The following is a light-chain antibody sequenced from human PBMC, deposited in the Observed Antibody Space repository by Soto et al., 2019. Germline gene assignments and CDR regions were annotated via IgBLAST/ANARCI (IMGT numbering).Light chain of an antibody. CDR1: QGISSY. Sequence: AIRMTQSPSSFSTSTGDRVTITCRASQGISSYLAWYQQKPGKAPKLLIYAASTLQSGVPSRFSGSRSGTDFTPTVSSLQPEDFATYYCQHFDDYPFTFGPGTKVDIK. J-gene: IGKJ3*01. CDR2: AAS. V-gene: IGKV1-8*01. CDR3: QHFDDYPFT.